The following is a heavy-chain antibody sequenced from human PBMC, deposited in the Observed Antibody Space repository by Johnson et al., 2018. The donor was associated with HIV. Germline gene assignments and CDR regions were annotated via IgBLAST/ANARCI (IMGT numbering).Heavy chain of an antibody. CDR2: ISSSGSTI. CDR1: GFTFSDYY. V-gene: IGHV3-11*04. CDR3: ARAGRLRYFDWLLSAFDI. Sequence: QMLLVESGGGVVQPGGSLRLSCAASGFTFSDYYMSWIRQAPGKGLEWVSYISSSGSTIYYADSVKGRFTISRDNAKNSLYLQMNSLRAEDTAVYYCARAGRLRYFDWLLSAFDIWGQGTMVTVSS. D-gene: IGHD3-9*01. J-gene: IGHJ3*02.